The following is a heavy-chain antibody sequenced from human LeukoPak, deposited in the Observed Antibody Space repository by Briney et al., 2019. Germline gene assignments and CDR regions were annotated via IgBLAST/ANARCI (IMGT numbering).Heavy chain of an antibody. Sequence: PGGSLRLSCAASGFTFSSYAMHWVRQAPGKGLEWVAVISYDGSNKYYADSVKGRFTISRDNSKNTLYLQMNSLRAEDTAVYYCAKDKITRYYYYYMDVWGKGTTVTVSS. CDR2: ISYDGSNK. D-gene: IGHD5-24*01. CDR3: AKDKITRYYYYYMDV. V-gene: IGHV3-30*04. CDR1: GFTFSSYA. J-gene: IGHJ6*03.